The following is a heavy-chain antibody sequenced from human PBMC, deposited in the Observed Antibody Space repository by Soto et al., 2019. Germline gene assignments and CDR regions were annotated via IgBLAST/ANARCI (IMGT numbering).Heavy chain of an antibody. CDR3: AKDRDTYGAVYYFDF. D-gene: IGHD5-18*01. Sequence: QVQLVESGGGVVQPGRSLRLSCAASGFTFNSYGMHWVRQAPGKGLQWVTVISYDGRDKKYVDTVKDRFTISRDNSKNTLYLEMNSLRAEETAVYYCAKDRDTYGAVYYFDFWGQGTLVTVSS. V-gene: IGHV3-30*18. CDR1: GFTFNSYG. CDR2: ISYDGRDK. J-gene: IGHJ4*02.